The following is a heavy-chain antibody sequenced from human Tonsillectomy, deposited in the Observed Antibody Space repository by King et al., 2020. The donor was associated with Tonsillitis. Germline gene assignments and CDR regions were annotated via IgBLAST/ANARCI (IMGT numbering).Heavy chain of an antibody. CDR3: ARGGHIVGVPAAIPGWGDYFDY. CDR2: IIPIFGTA. CDR1: GGTFSSYA. Sequence: QLVQSGAEVKKPGSSVKVSCKASGGTFSSYAISWVRQAPGQGLEWMGGIIPIFGTANYAQKFQGRVTITADESTSTAYMELSSLRSEDTAVYYCARGGHIVGVPAAIPGWGDYFDYWGQGTLVTVSS. J-gene: IGHJ4*02. D-gene: IGHD2-2*02. V-gene: IGHV1-69*01.